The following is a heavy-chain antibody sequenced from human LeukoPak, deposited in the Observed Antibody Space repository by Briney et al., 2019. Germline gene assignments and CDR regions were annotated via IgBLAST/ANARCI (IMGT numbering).Heavy chain of an antibody. Sequence: GGSLRLSCAASGFTFNTYWMTWVRQAPGKGLEWLANIEHDGSEKYYVDSVKGRFTVSRDNAKNSLYLQLNSLRAEDTAVYYCASRGGSSSLDYWGQGTLVTVSS. J-gene: IGHJ4*02. D-gene: IGHD6-13*01. CDR2: IEHDGSEK. CDR3: ASRGGSSSLDY. CDR1: GFTFNTYW. V-gene: IGHV3-7*01.